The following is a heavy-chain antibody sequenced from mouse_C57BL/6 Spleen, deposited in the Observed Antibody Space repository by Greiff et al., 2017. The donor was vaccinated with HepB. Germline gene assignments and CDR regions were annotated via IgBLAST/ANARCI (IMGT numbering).Heavy chain of an antibody. D-gene: IGHD1-1*01. CDR1: GYAFSSYW. J-gene: IGHJ1*03. CDR2: IYPGDGDT. V-gene: IGHV1-80*01. CDR3: ARTGGYYGSSSDWYFDV. Sequence: VQLKESGAELVKPGASVKISCKASGYAFSSYWMNWVKQRPGKGLEWIGQIYPGDGDTNYNGKFKGKATLTADKSSSTAYMQLSSLTSEDSAVYFCARTGGYYGSSSDWYFDVWGTGTTVTVSS.